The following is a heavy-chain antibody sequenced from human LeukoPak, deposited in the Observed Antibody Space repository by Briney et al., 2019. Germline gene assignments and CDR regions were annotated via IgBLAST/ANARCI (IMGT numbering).Heavy chain of an antibody. V-gene: IGHV1-46*03. J-gene: IGHJ5*02. CDR1: GYSFTNYY. Sequence: ASVKVSCKASGYSFTNYYMHWVRQAPGQGLEWMGIINPSGGSTGYAQNFQGRVTMTRDTSTSTLYMELSSLRSEDTAVYYCARGITMVRGALTSNWFDPSNWFDPWGQGTLVTVSS. CDR2: INPSGGST. CDR3: ARGITMVRGALTSNWFDPSNWFDP. D-gene: IGHD3-10*01.